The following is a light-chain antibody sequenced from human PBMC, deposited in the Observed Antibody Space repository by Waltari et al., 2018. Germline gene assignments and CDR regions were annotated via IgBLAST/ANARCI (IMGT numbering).Light chain of an antibody. CDR1: SRDIGHYNY. V-gene: IGLV2-14*01. J-gene: IGLJ3*02. CDR3: SSYTGSSTWV. Sequence: QSALTPPASVSGSPGQSLTLSCPATSRDIGHYNYVSWYQQHVGKAPKLMIYDVTTRPSGVSYRFSGSKSGNTASLTISGLQAEDEADYYCSSYTGSSTWVFGGGTKLTVL. CDR2: DVT.